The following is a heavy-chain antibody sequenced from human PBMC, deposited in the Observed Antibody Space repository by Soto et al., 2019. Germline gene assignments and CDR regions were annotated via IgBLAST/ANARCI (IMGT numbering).Heavy chain of an antibody. CDR3: ASGSQWELLDY. CDR2: IWYDGSNK. J-gene: IGHJ4*02. CDR1: GFTFSSYG. Sequence: PGGSLRLSCAASGFTFSSYGMHWVRQAPGKGLEWVAVIWYDGSNKYYADSVKGRFTISRDNSKNTLYLQMNSLRAEDTAVYYCASGSQWELLDYWGQGTLVTVS. V-gene: IGHV3-33*01. D-gene: IGHD1-26*01.